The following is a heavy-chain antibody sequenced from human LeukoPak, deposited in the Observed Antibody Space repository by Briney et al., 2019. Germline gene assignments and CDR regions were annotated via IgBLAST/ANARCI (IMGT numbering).Heavy chain of an antibody. V-gene: IGHV1-8*01. CDR2: MNPNSGNT. J-gene: IGHJ6*02. CDR3: ARAFRIKSIVVVGSYYYYGMDV. CDR1: GFTFSSYD. D-gene: IGHD2-2*01. Sequence: PGRSLRLSCAASGFTFSSYDINWVRQATGQGLEWMGWMNPNSGNTGYAQKFQGRVTMTRNTSISTAYMELSSLRSEDTAVYYCARAFRIKSIVVVGSYYYYGMDVWGQGTTVTVSS.